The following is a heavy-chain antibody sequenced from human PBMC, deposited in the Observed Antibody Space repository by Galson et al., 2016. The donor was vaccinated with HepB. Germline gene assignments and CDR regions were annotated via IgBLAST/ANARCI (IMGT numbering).Heavy chain of an antibody. CDR2: ISYSGST. J-gene: IGHJ3*02. D-gene: IGHD4-17*01. CDR1: GGSISSGGYY. V-gene: IGHV4-31*03. CDR3: ARDSGMTTVTLDAFDI. Sequence: TLSLTCTVSGGSISSGGYYWSWIRQHPGKGLEYIGYISYSGSTYYNPSLKSRVTLSVDTSKNQFSLKLSSVTAADTAVYYCARDSGMTTVTLDAFDIWGQGTMVTVSS.